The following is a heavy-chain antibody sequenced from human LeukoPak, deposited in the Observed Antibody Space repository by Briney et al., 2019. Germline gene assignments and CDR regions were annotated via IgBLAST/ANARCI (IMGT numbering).Heavy chain of an antibody. J-gene: IGHJ3*02. D-gene: IGHD1-14*01. CDR3: ARAVSGTLGGAFDI. Sequence: ASVKVSCKASGYTFIDYFIHWMRQTPGQGLEWLGWINPNSGVTRYAQKFQGRVTLTRDTAAYMELSSLKYDDTAVYYCARAVSGTLGGAFDIWGQRTSVTVSS. V-gene: IGHV1-2*02. CDR1: GYTFIDYF. CDR2: INPNSGVT.